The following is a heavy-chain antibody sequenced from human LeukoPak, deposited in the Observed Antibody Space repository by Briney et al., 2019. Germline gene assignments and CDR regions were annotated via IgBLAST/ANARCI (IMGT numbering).Heavy chain of an antibody. V-gene: IGHV3-33*01. CDR3: ARDQRTVTYAFDI. J-gene: IGHJ3*02. Sequence: GGSLRLSCAASGFTFSSYGMHWVRQAPGKGLEWVAVIWYDGSDKYYADSVKGRFTISRGNSKNTLYLQMNSLRAEDTAVYYCARDQRTVTYAFDIWGQGTMVTVSS. D-gene: IGHD4-17*01. CDR1: GFTFSSYG. CDR2: IWYDGSDK.